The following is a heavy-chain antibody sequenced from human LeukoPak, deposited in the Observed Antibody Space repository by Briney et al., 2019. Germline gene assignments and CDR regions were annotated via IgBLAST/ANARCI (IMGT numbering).Heavy chain of an antibody. J-gene: IGHJ4*02. Sequence: PGGSLTLSCAASGFTFSRYWMHWVRQAPGKGLVWVSRINSDGSSTSYADSVKGRFTISRDNAKNTLYLQMNSLRAEDTAVYYCARDYDYYDSSGYYDYWGQGTLVTVSS. CDR2: INSDGSST. CDR1: GFTFSRYW. D-gene: IGHD3-22*01. CDR3: ARDYDYYDSSGYYDY. V-gene: IGHV3-74*01.